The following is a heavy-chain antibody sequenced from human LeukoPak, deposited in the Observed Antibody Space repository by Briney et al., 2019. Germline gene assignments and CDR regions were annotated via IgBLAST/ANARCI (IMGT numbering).Heavy chain of an antibody. J-gene: IGHJ4*02. CDR1: GFTFSSYA. CDR3: AKAIVGVSISDY. CDR2: ISGSGGST. Sequence: PGGSLRLSCAASGFTFSSYAMNWVRQAREKGLEWVSAISGSGGSTYNADSVKGRFTISRDNSKNTLYLQMNSLRADDTAVYYCAKAIVGVSISDYWGQGTLVTVSS. V-gene: IGHV3-23*01. D-gene: IGHD1-26*01.